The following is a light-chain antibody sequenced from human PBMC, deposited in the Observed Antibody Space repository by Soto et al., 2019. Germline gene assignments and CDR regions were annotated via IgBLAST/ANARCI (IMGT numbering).Light chain of an antibody. Sequence: DIQMTQSPSSLSASVGDRVTITCRASQGISNYLAWYQQQPGKVPKLLIYVASTVQSGVPSRFSGSGSGTVFTLTIRSLKSEYVATYYCRKYNSAPWTFGQGTKGEI. CDR2: VAS. CDR1: QGISNY. V-gene: IGKV1-27*01. J-gene: IGKJ1*01. CDR3: RKYNSAPWT.